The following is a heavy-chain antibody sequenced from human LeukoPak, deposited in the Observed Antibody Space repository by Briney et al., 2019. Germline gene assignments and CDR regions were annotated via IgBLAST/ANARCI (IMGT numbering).Heavy chain of an antibody. CDR3: ARGTPPLTENWFDP. CDR2: INPNSGGT. D-gene: IGHD2-2*01. CDR1: GYTFTGYY. J-gene: IGHJ5*02. Sequence: ASVKVSCKASGYTFTGYYMHWVRQAPGQGLEWMGWINPNSGGTNYAQKFQGRVTMTRDTSISTAYMELSRLRSDDTAVYYCARGTPPLTENWFDPWGRGTLVTVSS. V-gene: IGHV1-2*02.